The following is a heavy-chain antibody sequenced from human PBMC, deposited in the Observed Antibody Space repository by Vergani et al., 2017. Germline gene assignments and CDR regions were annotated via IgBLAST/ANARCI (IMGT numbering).Heavy chain of an antibody. CDR2: IYYSGST. J-gene: IGHJ4*02. CDR3: ARVSSVGVRWREDVGSQFDY. D-gene: IGHD5-24*01. Sequence: QVQLQESGPGLVKPSETLSLTCTVSGGSISSYYWSWIRQPPGKGLEWIGYIYYSGSTNYNPSLKSRVTISVDTSKNQFSLKLSSVTAADTAVYYCARVSSVGVRWREDVGSQFDYWGQGTLGTGSS. V-gene: IGHV4-59*01. CDR1: GGSISSYY.